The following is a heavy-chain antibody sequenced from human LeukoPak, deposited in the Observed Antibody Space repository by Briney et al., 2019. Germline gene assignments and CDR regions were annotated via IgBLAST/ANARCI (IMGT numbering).Heavy chain of an antibody. D-gene: IGHD6-19*01. CDR2: IRGSGGST. CDR1: GFTFSSYA. V-gene: IGHV3-23*01. J-gene: IGHJ4*02. Sequence: PGGSLRLSCAASGFTFSSYAMSWVRQAPGKGLEWVSTIRGSGGSTYSADSVKGRFIISRDNSKNTLFLQMNSLRAEDTAVYYCARGWYNFDYWGQGTRVTVSS. CDR3: ARGWYNFDY.